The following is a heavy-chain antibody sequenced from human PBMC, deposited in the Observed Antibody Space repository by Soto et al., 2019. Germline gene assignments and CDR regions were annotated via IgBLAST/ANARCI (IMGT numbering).Heavy chain of an antibody. V-gene: IGHV3-15*01. CDR2: IKSLLNGGAT. CDR3: SRDDSDWFFN. D-gene: IGHD3-9*01. J-gene: IGHJ4*02. Sequence: GGSLRLSCAASGLNFNNAWMRWVRQAPGKGLEWVGLIKSLLNGGATEYAASVKGRFTISRDDSKKTAYLQMNSLESEDTAVYYCSRDDSDWFFNWGRGTLVTVSS. CDR1: GLNFNNAW.